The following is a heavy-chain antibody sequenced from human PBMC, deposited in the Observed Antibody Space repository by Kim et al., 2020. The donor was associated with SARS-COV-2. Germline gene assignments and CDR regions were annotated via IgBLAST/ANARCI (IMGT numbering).Heavy chain of an antibody. CDR1: GFTFSSYG. J-gene: IGHJ3*02. CDR2: ISYDGSNK. Sequence: GGSLRLSCAASGFTFSSYGMHWVRQAPGKGLEWVAVISYDGSNKYYADSVKGRFTISRDNSKNTLYLQMNSLRAEDTAVYYCARDNDVVATDGAFDIWGQGTMVTVSS. D-gene: IGHD5-12*01. CDR3: ARDNDVVATDGAFDI. V-gene: IGHV3-33*05.